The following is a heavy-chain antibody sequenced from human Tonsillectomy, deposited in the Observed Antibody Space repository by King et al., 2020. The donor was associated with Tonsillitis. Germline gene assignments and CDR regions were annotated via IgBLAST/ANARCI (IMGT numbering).Heavy chain of an antibody. CDR2: ISWNSGNI. J-gene: IGHJ6*02. Sequence: VQLVEPGGGLVQPGRSLRLSCAASGFSFDDYATHWVRQAPGKGLEWVSGISWNSGNIGYADSVKGRFTISRDNAKNSLYLQMNSLRAEDTALYYCAKDSKYDDHDYDPPEGYYYYGMDVWGQGTTVTVSS. D-gene: IGHD4-17*01. CDR1: GFSFDDYA. CDR3: AKDSKYDDHDYDPPEGYYYYGMDV. V-gene: IGHV3-9*01.